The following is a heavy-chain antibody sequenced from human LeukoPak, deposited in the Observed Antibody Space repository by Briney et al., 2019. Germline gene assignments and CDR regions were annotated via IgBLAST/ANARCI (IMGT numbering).Heavy chain of an antibody. V-gene: IGHV4-34*01. CDR2: INHSRST. CDR1: GGSFSGYY. CDR3: ARGPDDDILTGYYL. J-gene: IGHJ4*02. Sequence: PSETLSLTCAVYGGSFSGYYWSWIRQPPGKGLEWIGEINHSRSTNYNPSLKSRVTISVDTSKNQFSLKLSSVTAADTAVYYCARGPDDDILTGYYLWGQGTLVTVSS. D-gene: IGHD3-9*01.